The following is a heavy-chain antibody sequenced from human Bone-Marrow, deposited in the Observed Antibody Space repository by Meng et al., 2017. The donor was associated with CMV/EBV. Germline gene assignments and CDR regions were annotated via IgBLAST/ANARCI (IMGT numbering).Heavy chain of an antibody. CDR2: IFYSGST. Sequence: SETLSLTCTASGGAISSTSYYWGWIRQPPGKGLEWIGSIFYSGSTYYNPSLKSRVTISVDTSKNQFSLKLSSVTAADTAVYYCARDSGWLVGGEYNWFDPWGQGTLVTVSS. V-gene: IGHV4-39*07. J-gene: IGHJ5*02. D-gene: IGHD6-19*01. CDR3: ARDSGWLVGGEYNWFDP. CDR1: GGAISSTSYY.